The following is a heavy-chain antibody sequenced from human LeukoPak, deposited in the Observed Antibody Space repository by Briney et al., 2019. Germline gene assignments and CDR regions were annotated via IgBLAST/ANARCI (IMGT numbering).Heavy chain of an antibody. V-gene: IGHV4-4*02. CDR2: IYHSGST. D-gene: IGHD1-26*01. CDR1: GGSISSSNW. Sequence: PSETLSLTCAVSGGSISSSNWWSWVRQPPGKGLEWIGEIYHSGSTNYNPSIESRVTISVDKSKNQFSLKLSSVTAADTAVYYCATKKVGTTKFDYWGQGTLVTVSS. CDR3: ATKKVGTTKFDY. J-gene: IGHJ4*02.